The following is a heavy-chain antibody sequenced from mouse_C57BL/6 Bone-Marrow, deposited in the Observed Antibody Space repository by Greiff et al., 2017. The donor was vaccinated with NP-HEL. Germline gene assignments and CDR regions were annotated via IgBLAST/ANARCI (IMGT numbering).Heavy chain of an antibody. V-gene: IGHV7-1*01. D-gene: IGHD2-4*01. CDR3: ARDADYEYAMDY. J-gene: IGHJ4*01. Sequence: EVNVVESGGGLVQSGRSLRLSCATSGFTFSDFYMEWVRQAPGKGLEWIAASRNKANDYTTEYSASVKGRFIVSRDTSQSILYLQMNALRAEDTAIYYCARDADYEYAMDYWGQGTSVTVSS. CDR1: GFTFSDFY. CDR2: SRNKANDYTT.